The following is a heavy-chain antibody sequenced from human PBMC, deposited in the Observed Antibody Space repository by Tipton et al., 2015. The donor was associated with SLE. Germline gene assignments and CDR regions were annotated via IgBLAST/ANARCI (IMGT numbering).Heavy chain of an antibody. CDR1: GGSTYSYF. CDR3: ATSRLESGQSNWFDP. J-gene: IGHJ5*02. Sequence: GLVKPSETLSLRCAVSGGSTYSYFWNWIRQPPGKGLEWLGYIYYSGSTNYNPSLKSRLTISVDTSKTQFSLKLSSVTAADTAIYYCATSRLESGQSNWFDPWGQGTLVTVSS. D-gene: IGHD3-3*01. CDR2: IYYSGST. V-gene: IGHV4-59*12.